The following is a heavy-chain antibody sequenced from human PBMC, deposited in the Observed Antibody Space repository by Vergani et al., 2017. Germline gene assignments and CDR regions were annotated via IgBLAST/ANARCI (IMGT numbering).Heavy chain of an antibody. CDR2: TSTDGST. Sequence: QVQLQESGPGVVKPSDTLSLTFTVSGGSMSDFYWTWIRQPAGRGLEWIGRTSTDGSTNYNPSLKSRVTVSVDTPKTQISLRLTSVTDEDTSGYYCASRCGSGRYYNRGWFDPWGQGTQVTVSS. CDR1: GGSMSDFY. D-gene: IGHD3-10*01. CDR3: ASRCGSGRYYNRGWFDP. J-gene: IGHJ5*02. V-gene: IGHV4-4*07.